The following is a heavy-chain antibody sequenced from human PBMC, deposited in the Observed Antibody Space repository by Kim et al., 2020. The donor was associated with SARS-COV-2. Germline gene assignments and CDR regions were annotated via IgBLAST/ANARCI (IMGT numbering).Heavy chain of an antibody. V-gene: IGHV3-20*01. CDR3: ARDRSRAMLFDDAFDI. D-gene: IGHD3-16*01. CDR1: GFTFDDYG. J-gene: IGHJ3*02. CDR2: INWNGGST. Sequence: GGSLRLSCAASGFTFDDYGMSWVRQAPGKGLEWVFCINWNGGSTGNADFVKGRSTISRDNAKNSLYLQMNMLTAEDTALYHCARDRSRAMLFDDAFDIWGQGTMVTVSS.